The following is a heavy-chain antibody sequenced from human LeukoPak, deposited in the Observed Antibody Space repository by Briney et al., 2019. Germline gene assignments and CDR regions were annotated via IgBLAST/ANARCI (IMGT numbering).Heavy chain of an antibody. CDR1: GYSFTSYW. CDR2: IYPGDSDT. V-gene: IGHV5-51*01. J-gene: IGHJ4*02. Sequence: GESLKISCKGSGYSFTSYWIGWVRQMPGKGLEWMGIIYPGDSDTRYSPSFQGQVTISADKSINTAYLQWSSLEASDTALYYCARHVVMATGRYLDYWGQGTLVTVSS. CDR3: ARHVVMATGRYLDY. D-gene: IGHD3-16*01.